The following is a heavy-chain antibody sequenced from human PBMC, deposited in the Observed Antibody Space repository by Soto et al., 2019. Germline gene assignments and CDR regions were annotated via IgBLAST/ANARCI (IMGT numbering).Heavy chain of an antibody. CDR1: GGSISAGSYT. D-gene: IGHD2-2*01. Sequence: QLQLQESGPGLLRPSDTLSLTCTVSGGSISAGSYTGGWIRQPPGKGLEWIGTVSYNGGTYFNPSIKSRVTISVDASNNQFSLKLSSVTAADTAVYYCAKRGHSTSWYWFDPWGQGTLVTVSS. J-gene: IGHJ5*02. V-gene: IGHV4-39*01. CDR3: AKRGHSTSWYWFDP. CDR2: VSYNGGT.